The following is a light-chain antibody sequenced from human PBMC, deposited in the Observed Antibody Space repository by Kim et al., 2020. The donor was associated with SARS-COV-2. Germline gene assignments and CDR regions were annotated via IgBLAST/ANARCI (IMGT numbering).Light chain of an antibody. CDR1: SGYSNYK. CDR2: VGTGGIVG. CDR3: GAEHGSGSNFVVV. V-gene: IGLV9-49*01. Sequence: QLVLTQPPSASASLGASVTLTCTLSSGYSNYKVDWYQQRPGKGPRFVMRVGTGGIVGSKGDGIPDRFSVLGSGLNRYLTIKNIQEEDESDYHCGAEHGSGSNFVVVFGGGTQLTVL. J-gene: IGLJ2*01.